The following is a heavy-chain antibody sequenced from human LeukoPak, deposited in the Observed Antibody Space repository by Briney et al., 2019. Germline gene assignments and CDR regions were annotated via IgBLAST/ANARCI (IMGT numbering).Heavy chain of an antibody. CDR1: GYTFTGYY. Sequence: ASVKVSCKASGYTFTGYYMHWVRQAPGQGLEWMGWINPNSGGTNYAQKFQGRVTMTRDTSTSTAYMELSRLGSDDTAVYYCARAASHLSHDAFDIWGEGTMVTVSS. CDR3: ARAASHLSHDAFDI. CDR2: INPNSGGT. D-gene: IGHD2-2*01. V-gene: IGHV1-2*02. J-gene: IGHJ3*02.